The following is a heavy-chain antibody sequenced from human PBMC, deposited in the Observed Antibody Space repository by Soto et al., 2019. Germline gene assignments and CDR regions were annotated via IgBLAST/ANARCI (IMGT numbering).Heavy chain of an antibody. CDR1: GYTFTGYY. CDR2: INPNSGGT. J-gene: IGHJ3*02. Sequence: ASVKVSCKASGYTFTGYYMHWVRQAPGQGLEWMGWINPNSGGTNYAQKFQGWVTMTRDTSISTAYMELSRLRSDDTAVYYCARGGYSGYEFDAFDIWGQGTMVTVSS. V-gene: IGHV1-2*04. D-gene: IGHD5-12*01. CDR3: ARGGYSGYEFDAFDI.